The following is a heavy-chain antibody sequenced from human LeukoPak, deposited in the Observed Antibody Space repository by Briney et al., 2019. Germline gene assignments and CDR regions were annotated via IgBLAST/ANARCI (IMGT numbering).Heavy chain of an antibody. Sequence: GGSLRLSCAASGFTFNNAWVNWVRQAPGKGLEWVGRIKSKTDGGTTDYAAPVKGRFTFSGDNSKNTLYLHMDSLKTEDTAVYYCSTGDVIDDHWGQGTLVTVSS. CDR3: STGDVIDDH. D-gene: IGHD3-22*01. V-gene: IGHV3-15*07. J-gene: IGHJ4*02. CDR2: IKSKTDGGTT. CDR1: GFTFNNAW.